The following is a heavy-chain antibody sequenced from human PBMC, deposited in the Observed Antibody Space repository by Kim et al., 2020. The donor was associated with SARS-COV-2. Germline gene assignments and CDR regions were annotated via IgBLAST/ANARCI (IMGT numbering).Heavy chain of an antibody. J-gene: IGHJ5*02. CDR1: GYTFTNYY. V-gene: IGHV1-2*06. Sequence: ASVKVSCKASGYTFTNYYIHWVRQAPGQGLEWMGRINPNSGGSNYAQHFLGRVTMTRDTSINTAYIELGSLRSDDTAVYYCARDLPFAGSSWYSRSNWFDPWGQGTLVTVSS. CDR3: ARDLPFAGSSWYSRSNWFDP. D-gene: IGHD6-13*01. CDR2: INPNSGGS.